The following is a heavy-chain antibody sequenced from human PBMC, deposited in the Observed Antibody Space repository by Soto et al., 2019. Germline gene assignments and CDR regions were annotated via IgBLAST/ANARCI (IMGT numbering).Heavy chain of an antibody. Sequence: QVQLVQSGGEVKRPGASAKVSCKTSGYTFSNYGITWVRQAPGQPLEWLGWISLYSDGTNYAQKVQGRVSMTTDTSTTSAYMELRSLRSDDTAVYYCARVVPGAEAWFGPWGQGTLVTVSS. V-gene: IGHV1-18*01. CDR3: ARVVPGAEAWFGP. D-gene: IGHD2-2*01. CDR1: GYTFSNYG. J-gene: IGHJ5*02. CDR2: ISLYSDGT.